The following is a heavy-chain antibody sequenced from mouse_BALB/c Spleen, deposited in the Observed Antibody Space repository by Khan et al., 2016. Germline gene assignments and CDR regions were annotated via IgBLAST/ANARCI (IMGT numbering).Heavy chain of an antibody. J-gene: IGHJ2*01. CDR1: GYIFTTYL. CDR2: INPSSGYT. V-gene: IGHV1-4*02. Sequence: QVQLQQAAAELARPGASVKMSCKASGYIFTTYLMYWVKQRPGQGLEWIGHINPSSGYTEYNQKFKDKTTLTADKSSSTAYMQLSSLRAEDSAGDYCARSRWDYFDYWGQDTTLTVSS. CDR3: ARSRWDYFDY. D-gene: IGHD1-1*02.